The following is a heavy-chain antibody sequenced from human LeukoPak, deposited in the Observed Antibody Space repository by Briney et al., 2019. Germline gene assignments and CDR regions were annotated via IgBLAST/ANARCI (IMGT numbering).Heavy chain of an antibody. V-gene: IGHV3-7*01. CDR3: ARDRYHYYYDTSGPTLDY. J-gene: IGHJ4*02. Sequence: GGXXRXXCAASGFTFSTYWMSWVXQAPGKGXXXXANMKQDGSEQYYVDSVKGRFTISRDNAKNSLYLQMNTLRPEDTAVYYCARDRYHYYYDTSGPTLDYWGQGTLVTVSS. D-gene: IGHD3-22*01. CDR1: GFTFSTYW. CDR2: MKQDGSEQ.